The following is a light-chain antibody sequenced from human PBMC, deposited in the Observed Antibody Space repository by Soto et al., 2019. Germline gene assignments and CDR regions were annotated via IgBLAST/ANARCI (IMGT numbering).Light chain of an antibody. CDR3: MQGTYLRT. J-gene: IGKJ1*01. Sequence: DVVMTQSPLSLPVTLGQPASISCRSSQSLVHSDGHTYLNWFQQRPGQSPRRLIYRVSNRDSGVPDRFSGSGSGTDFTLKISRVEAEDVGVYYCMQGTYLRTFGQGTKVDIK. CDR1: QSLVHSDGHTY. CDR2: RVS. V-gene: IGKV2-30*02.